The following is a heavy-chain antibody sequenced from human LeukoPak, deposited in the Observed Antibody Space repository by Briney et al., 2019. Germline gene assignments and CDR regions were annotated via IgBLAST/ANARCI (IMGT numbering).Heavy chain of an antibody. CDR1: GGSFSGYY. V-gene: IGHV4-34*01. CDR3: ATEDYYDSSGYYGY. J-gene: IGHJ4*02. Sequence: PSETLSLTCAVYGGSFSGYYWSWIRQPPGKGLEWIGEINHSGSTNYNPSLKSRVTISVDTSKNQFSLKLSSVTAADTAVYYCATEDYYDSSGYYGYWGQGTLVTVSS. CDR2: INHSGST. D-gene: IGHD3-22*01.